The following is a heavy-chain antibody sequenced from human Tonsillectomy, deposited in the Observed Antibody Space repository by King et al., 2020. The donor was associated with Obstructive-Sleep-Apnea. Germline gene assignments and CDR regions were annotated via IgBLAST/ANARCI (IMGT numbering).Heavy chain of an antibody. CDR3: ARDLPEGDFWSGYYHGLYNGMDV. V-gene: IGHV3-21*01. CDR2: ITSSSYI. CDR1: GFTFSTYN. Sequence: DVQLVESGGGLVKPGGSLRLSCAASGFTFSTYNMNWVRRAPGKGLEWVSSITSSSYIYYADSLKGRFTISRDNAKNSLYLQMNSLRAEDTAVYYCARDLPEGDFWSGYYHGLYNGMDVWGQGTTVTVS. D-gene: IGHD3-3*01. J-gene: IGHJ6*02.